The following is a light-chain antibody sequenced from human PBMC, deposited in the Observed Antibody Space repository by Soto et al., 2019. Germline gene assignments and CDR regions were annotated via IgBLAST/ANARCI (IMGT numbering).Light chain of an antibody. V-gene: IGLV2-14*01. Sequence: QSVLTQPASVSGSPGQSITIPCTGTSSDLGDYNSVSWYQHHPGKAPTLMIFDVHHRPSWISNRFSGSKSGNTASLTISGLQAEDEADYYCSSYTTGNTLVFGGGTKVTVL. J-gene: IGLJ2*01. CDR2: DVH. CDR1: SSDLGDYNS. CDR3: SSYTTGNTLV.